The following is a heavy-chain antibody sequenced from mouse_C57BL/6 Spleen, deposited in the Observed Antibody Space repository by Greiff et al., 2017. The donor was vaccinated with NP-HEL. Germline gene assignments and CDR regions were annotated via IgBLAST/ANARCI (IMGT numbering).Heavy chain of an antibody. CDR2: IWSGGST. D-gene: IGHD2-10*02. CDR3: ARPYGNYGGAMDY. J-gene: IGHJ4*01. Sequence: VQLQQSGPGLVQPSQSLSITCTVSGFSLTSYGVHWVRQSPGKGLEWLGVIWSGGSTDYNAAFISRLSISKDNSKSQVFFKMNSLQADDTAIYYCARPYGNYGGAMDYWGQGTSVTVSS. CDR1: GFSLTSYG. V-gene: IGHV2-2*01.